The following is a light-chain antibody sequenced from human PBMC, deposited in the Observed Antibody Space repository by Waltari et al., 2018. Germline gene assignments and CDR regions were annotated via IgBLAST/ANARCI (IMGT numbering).Light chain of an antibody. Sequence: AIRMTQSPSSFSASTGDRVTITCRASQGISSYLAWYQQKPGQAPKRLIYAASTLQSGVPSRFSGSGSGTDFTLTISCLQSEDFATYFCQHYYNYPWTFGQGTKVEIK. J-gene: IGKJ1*01. CDR2: AAS. V-gene: IGKV1-8*01. CDR1: QGISSY. CDR3: QHYYNYPWT.